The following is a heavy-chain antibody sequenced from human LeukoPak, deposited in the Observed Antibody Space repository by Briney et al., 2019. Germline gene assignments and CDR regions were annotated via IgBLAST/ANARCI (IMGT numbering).Heavy chain of an antibody. CDR3: ARGVGSGSRLRAGDY. J-gene: IGHJ4*02. V-gene: IGHV3-53*01. CDR2: IYSGGST. CDR1: GFTFSSYS. Sequence: GSLRLSCAASGFTFSSYSMNWVRQAPGKGLEWVSVIYSGGSTYYADSVKGRFTISRDNSKNTLYLQMNSLRAEDTAVYYCARGVGSGSRLRAGDYWGQGTLVTVSS. D-gene: IGHD1-26*01.